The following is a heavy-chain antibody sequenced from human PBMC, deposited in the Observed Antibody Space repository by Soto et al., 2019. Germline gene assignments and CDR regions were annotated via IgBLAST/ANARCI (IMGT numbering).Heavy chain of an antibody. CDR2: IYYSGST. CDR3: ARMYYYDSSGPLGYGMDV. CDR1: GGSISSGDYY. Sequence: SETLSLTGTVSGGSISSGDYYWSWIRQPPGKGLEWIGYIYYSGSTYYNPSLKSRVTISVDTSKNQFSLKLSSVTAADTAVYYCARMYYYDSSGPLGYGMDVWGQGTRVTVSS. V-gene: IGHV4-30-4*01. D-gene: IGHD3-22*01. J-gene: IGHJ6*02.